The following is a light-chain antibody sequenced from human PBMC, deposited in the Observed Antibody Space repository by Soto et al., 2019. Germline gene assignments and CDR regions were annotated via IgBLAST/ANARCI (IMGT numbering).Light chain of an antibody. J-gene: IGKJ1*01. CDR2: DAS. V-gene: IGKV1-5*01. Sequence: DIQMTQSPSTLSASLGDRVTITCRASQSISTWMAWYQQKPGKAPKLLVYDASTLQSGVASRFSGSGSRTEFTLIISGLQPDDSATYYCQQYTNTNNPWMFGQGTKVDIK. CDR3: QQYTNTNNPWM. CDR1: QSISTW.